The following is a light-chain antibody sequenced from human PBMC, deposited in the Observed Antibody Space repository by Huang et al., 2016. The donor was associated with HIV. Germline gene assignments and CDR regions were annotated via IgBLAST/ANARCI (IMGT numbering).Light chain of an antibody. V-gene: IGKV3-11*01. Sequence: IALTQSPATLSLSPGERATLSCRARQSVWRDLAWYQHKPGQAPRLLIYDASNRATGIPARFSGSGSGTDFTLTVGSLDPADFAVYYCQQRRSWPWTFGQGTKVEIK. J-gene: IGKJ1*01. CDR2: DAS. CDR3: QQRRSWPWT. CDR1: QSVWRD.